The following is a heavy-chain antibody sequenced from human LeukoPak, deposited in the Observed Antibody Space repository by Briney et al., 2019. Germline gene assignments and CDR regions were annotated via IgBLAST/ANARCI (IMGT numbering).Heavy chain of an antibody. CDR2: ISSSSSYI. D-gene: IGHD6-6*01. V-gene: IGHV3-21*01. CDR3: AKERIAAPPSPYYFDY. Sequence: GGSLRLSCAASGFTFSSYSMNWVRQAPGKGLEWVSSISSSSSYIYYADSVKGRFTISRDNAKNSLYLQMNSLRAEDTAVYYCAKERIAAPPSPYYFDYWGQGTLVTVSS. J-gene: IGHJ4*02. CDR1: GFTFSSYS.